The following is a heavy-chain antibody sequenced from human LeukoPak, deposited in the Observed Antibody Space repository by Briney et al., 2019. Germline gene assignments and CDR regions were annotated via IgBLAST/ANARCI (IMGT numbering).Heavy chain of an antibody. CDR3: ARGDYGGNSDHKLYYFDY. Sequence: SVKVSCKASGGTFSSYTISWVRQAPGQGLGLMGSIIPIRGIANYAKKFKRRVTITADKSASPAYMELSSLRSEDTAVYYCARGDYGGNSDHKLYYFDYWGQGTLVTVSS. J-gene: IGHJ4*02. V-gene: IGHV1-69*02. D-gene: IGHD4-23*01. CDR1: GGTFSSYT. CDR2: IIPIRGIA.